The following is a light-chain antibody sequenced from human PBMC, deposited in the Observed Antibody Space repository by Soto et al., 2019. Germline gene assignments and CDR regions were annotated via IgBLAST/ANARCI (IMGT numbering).Light chain of an antibody. Sequence: DIQMTQSPSSLSASVVVRVTITCRASQPISTYFAWYQQKPGQVPKLLIYGASILQSGVPSRFSGSGSGTDFTLTISSLQPEDVATYYCQKYNNAWTFGQGTKVDIK. J-gene: IGKJ1*01. CDR1: QPISTY. CDR2: GAS. V-gene: IGKV1-27*01. CDR3: QKYNNAWT.